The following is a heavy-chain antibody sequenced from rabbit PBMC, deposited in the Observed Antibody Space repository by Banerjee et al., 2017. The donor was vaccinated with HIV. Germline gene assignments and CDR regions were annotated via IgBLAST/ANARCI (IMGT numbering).Heavy chain of an antibody. CDR1: GFSFSSSYY. J-gene: IGHJ4*01. D-gene: IGHD4-1*01. V-gene: IGHV1S40*01. CDR2: IYAGSSGIT. Sequence: QSLEESGGDLVKPGASLTLTCTASGFSFSSSYYMCWVRQAPGKGLEWIACIYAGSSGITYYASWAKGRFTISITSSTTVTLQMTGLTVADTATYFCARDLHDSSVPFDLWGPGTLVTVS. CDR3: ARDLHDSSVPFDL.